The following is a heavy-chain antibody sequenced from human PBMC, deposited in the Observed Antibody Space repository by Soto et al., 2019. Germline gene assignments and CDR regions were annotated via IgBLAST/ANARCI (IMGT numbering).Heavy chain of an antibody. CDR2: INPNSGGT. CDR3: AREQMAAAGSFDY. V-gene: IGHV1-2*04. D-gene: IGHD6-13*01. CDR1: GYTLTGYY. J-gene: IGHJ4*02. Sequence: ASVKVSCKASGYTLTGYYMHWVRQAPGQGLEWMGWINPNSGGTNYAQKFQGWVTMTRDTSISTAYMELSRLRSDDTAVYYCAREQMAAAGSFDYWGQGTLVTVSS.